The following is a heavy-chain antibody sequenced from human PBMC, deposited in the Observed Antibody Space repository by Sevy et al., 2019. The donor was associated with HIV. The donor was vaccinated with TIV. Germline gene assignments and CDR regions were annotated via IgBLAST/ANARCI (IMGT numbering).Heavy chain of an antibody. V-gene: IGHV3-23*01. CDR3: AXXRIPSIGTLGPFDS. J-gene: IGHJ4*02. CDR2: KTGSAGVT. CDR1: GFSLSNYA. D-gene: IGHD6-6*01. Sequence: GGSLRLSCAASGFSLSNYAMSWVRQAPGKGLEWISTKTGSAGVTYYADSVKGRFTISRDNSKNTLFLQMNSLRAEDXXLYYCAXXRIPSIGTLGPFDSWGQGTLVTVSS.